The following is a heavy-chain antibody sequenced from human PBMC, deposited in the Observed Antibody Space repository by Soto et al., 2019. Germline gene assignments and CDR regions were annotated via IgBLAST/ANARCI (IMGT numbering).Heavy chain of an antibody. CDR3: ARLLWPFYYFDY. Sequence: GGSLRLSCAASWFTVSSNYMSWVRQAPGKGLEWVSVIYSGGSTYYADSVKGRFTISRDNSKNTLYLQMNSLRAEDTAVYYCARLLWPFYYFDYWGQGTLVTV. J-gene: IGHJ4*02. D-gene: IGHD3-10*01. CDR2: IYSGGST. V-gene: IGHV3-53*01. CDR1: WFTVSSNY.